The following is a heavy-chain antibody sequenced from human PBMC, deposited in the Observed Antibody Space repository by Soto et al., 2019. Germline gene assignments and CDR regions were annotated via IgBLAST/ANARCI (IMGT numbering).Heavy chain of an antibody. Sequence: ASVKVSCKASGYTFTSYAMHWVRQAPGQRLEWMGWINAGNGNTKYSQKFQGRVTITRDTSASTAYMELSSLRSEDTAVYYCARAARIFGVVIRNWFDPWGQGTLVTVSS. J-gene: IGHJ5*02. CDR2: INAGNGNT. CDR1: GYTFTSYA. V-gene: IGHV1-3*01. CDR3: ARAARIFGVVIRNWFDP. D-gene: IGHD3-3*01.